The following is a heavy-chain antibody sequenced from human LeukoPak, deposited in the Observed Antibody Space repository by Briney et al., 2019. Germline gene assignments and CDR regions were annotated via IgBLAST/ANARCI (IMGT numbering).Heavy chain of an antibody. Sequence: ASVTVSCKASGGTFSSYAISWVRQAPGQGLEWMGGIIPIFGTANYAQKFQGRVTITTDESTSTAYMELSSLRSEDTAVYYCARGGGILEWLYDAFDIWGQGTMVTVSS. CDR3: ARGGGILEWLYDAFDI. CDR2: IIPIFGTA. CDR1: GGTFSSYA. J-gene: IGHJ3*02. V-gene: IGHV1-69*05. D-gene: IGHD3-3*01.